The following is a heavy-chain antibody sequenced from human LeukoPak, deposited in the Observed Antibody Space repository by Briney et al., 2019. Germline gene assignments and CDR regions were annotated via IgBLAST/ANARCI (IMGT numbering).Heavy chain of an antibody. CDR3: VTHTDYGDCRPLDY. V-gene: IGHV3-64D*06. CDR1: GFTFSSYA. CDR2: ISSNGGST. Sequence: GGSLRLSCSASGFTFSSYAMHWVRQAPGKGLEYVSAISSNGGSTYYADSVKGGFTISRDNSKNTLYLQMSSLRAEDTAVYYCVTHTDYGDCRPLDYWGQGTLVTVSS. D-gene: IGHD4-17*01. J-gene: IGHJ4*02.